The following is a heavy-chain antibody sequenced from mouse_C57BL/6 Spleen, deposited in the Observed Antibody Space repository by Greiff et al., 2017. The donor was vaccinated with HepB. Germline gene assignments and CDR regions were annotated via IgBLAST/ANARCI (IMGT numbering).Heavy chain of an antibody. CDR1: GYAFSSYW. CDR3: AREDGYYVYFDY. Sequence: VQLVESGAELVKPGASVKISCKASGYAFSSYWMNWVKQRPGKGLEWIGQIYPGDGDTNYNGKFKGKATLTADKSSSTAYMQLSSLTSEDSAVYFCAREDGYYVYFDYWGQGTTLTVSS. CDR2: IYPGDGDT. D-gene: IGHD2-3*01. V-gene: IGHV1-80*01. J-gene: IGHJ2*01.